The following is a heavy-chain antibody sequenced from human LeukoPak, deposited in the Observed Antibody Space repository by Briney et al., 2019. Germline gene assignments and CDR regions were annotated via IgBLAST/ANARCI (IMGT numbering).Heavy chain of an antibody. V-gene: IGHV1-69*05. Sequence: GASVKVSCKASGGTFISYAISWVRQAPGQGLEWMGGIIPIFGTANYAQKFQGRVTITTDESTSTAYMELSSLRSEDTAVYYCARSPRNYRYYFDYWGQGTLVTVSS. CDR2: IIPIFGTA. CDR3: ARSPRNYRYYFDY. J-gene: IGHJ4*02. CDR1: GGTFISYA. D-gene: IGHD4-11*01.